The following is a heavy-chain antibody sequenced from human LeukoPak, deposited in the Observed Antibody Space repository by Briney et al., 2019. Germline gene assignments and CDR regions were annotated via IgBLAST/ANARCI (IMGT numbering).Heavy chain of an antibody. CDR3: VRSDDFWSGYYGY. CDR1: GGSISSYY. Sequence: SETLSLTCTVSGGSISSYYWSWIRQPPGKGLEWIGYIYSSGSTNYNPSLKSRVTISVETSKNQFSLKLSSVTAADTAVYYCVRSDDFWSGYYGYWGQGTLVTVSS. V-gene: IGHV4-59*01. J-gene: IGHJ4*02. CDR2: IYSSGST. D-gene: IGHD3-3*01.